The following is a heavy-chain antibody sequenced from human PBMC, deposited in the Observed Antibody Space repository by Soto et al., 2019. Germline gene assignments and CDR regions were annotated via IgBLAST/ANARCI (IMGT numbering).Heavy chain of an antibody. J-gene: IGHJ5*02. D-gene: IGHD6-13*01. Sequence: ETLSLTCTVSGGSISSSSYYWGWIRQAPGKGLEWVSAISAGGGSPYYGDSVKGRFTISRDNSKNTLYLQMNRLRAEDTAVYYCAKVGSTWYFYDRWGQGTLVTVSS. V-gene: IGHV3-23*01. CDR1: GGSISSSSYY. CDR3: AKVGSTWYFYDR. CDR2: ISAGGGSP.